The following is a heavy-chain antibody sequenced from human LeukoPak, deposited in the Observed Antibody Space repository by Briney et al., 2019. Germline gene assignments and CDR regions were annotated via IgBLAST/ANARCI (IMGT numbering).Heavy chain of an antibody. D-gene: IGHD2-2*01. CDR3: ASASSCTSTSCPFDP. CDR2: IYYSGST. J-gene: IGHJ5*02. CDR1: GGSISSYY. V-gene: IGHV4-59*01. Sequence: SETLSLTCTVSGGSISSYYWSWIRQPPGKGLEWIGYIYYSGSTNYNPSLKSRVTISVDTSKNQFSLKLSSVIAADTAVYYCASASSCTSTSCPFDPWGQGALVTVSS.